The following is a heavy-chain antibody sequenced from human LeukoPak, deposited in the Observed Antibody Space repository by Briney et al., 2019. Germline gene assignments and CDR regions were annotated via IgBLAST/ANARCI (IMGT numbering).Heavy chain of an antibody. CDR3: ARKNLPSPRIRYSSDWNGRAFDY. V-gene: IGHV4-34*01. Sequence: SETLSLTCAVYGGSFSGYYWSWIRQPPGKGREWIGEINHSGSTNYNPSLKSRVTISVDKSKNQFSLKLSSVTAADTAVYSCARKNLPSPRIRYSSDWNGRAFDYWGQGTLVTVSS. CDR2: INHSGST. J-gene: IGHJ4*02. CDR1: GGSFSGYY. D-gene: IGHD6-25*01.